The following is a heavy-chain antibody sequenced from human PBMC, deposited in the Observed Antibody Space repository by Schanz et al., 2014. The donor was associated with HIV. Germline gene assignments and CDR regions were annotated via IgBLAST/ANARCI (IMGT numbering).Heavy chain of an antibody. J-gene: IGHJ6*02. CDR3: AREASLEWLYGVDV. V-gene: IGHV3-33*08. CDR2: IWYDGSYK. D-gene: IGHD3-3*01. CDR1: GFTFSTYG. Sequence: QVQLVESGGGVVQPGRSLRLSCAASGFTFSTYGMHWVRQAPGKGLEWAAVIWYDGSYKYYADSVKGRFTISRDNAKNTLYLQTNSLRGEDTAVYYCAREASLEWLYGVDVWGQGTTVTVSS.